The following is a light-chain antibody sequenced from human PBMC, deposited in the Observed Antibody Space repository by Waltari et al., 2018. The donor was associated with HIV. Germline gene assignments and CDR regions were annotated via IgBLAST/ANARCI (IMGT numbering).Light chain of an antibody. Sequence: DIQMTQSPSSLSASVGDRVTITCQASQEISNYLNWYQQKPGKAPKLLIYDASNLETGVPSRFSGSGSGTDFTFTISSLQPEDIATYYCQQYDNLPITFGQGTRLETK. CDR2: DAS. CDR3: QQYDNLPIT. CDR1: QEISNY. V-gene: IGKV1-33*01. J-gene: IGKJ5*01.